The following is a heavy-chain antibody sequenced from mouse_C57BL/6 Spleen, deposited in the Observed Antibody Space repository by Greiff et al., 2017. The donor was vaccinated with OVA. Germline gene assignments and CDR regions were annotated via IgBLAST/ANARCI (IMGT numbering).Heavy chain of an antibody. CDR1: GFTFSSYT. CDR3: ARHAHYCDY. CDR2: ISGGGGNN. J-gene: IGHJ2*01. Sequence: EVKLEESGGGLVKPGGSLKLSCAASGFTFSSYTMSWVRQTPEKRLEWVATISGGGGNNYYPDSVKGRFTISRDNAKNTLYLQMSRLRSEDTALYYCARHAHYCDYWGQGTTLTVSS. V-gene: IGHV5-9*01.